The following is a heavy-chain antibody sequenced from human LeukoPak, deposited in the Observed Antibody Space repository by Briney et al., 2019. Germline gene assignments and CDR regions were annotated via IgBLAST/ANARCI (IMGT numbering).Heavy chain of an antibody. CDR3: ARDRSYGYSDY. Sequence: GGSLRLSCAASGFTFSDYYMSWVRQAPGKGLEWVSYISSSGSTKYYADSVKGRFTISRDNAKNSLYLQMNSLRAEDTAVYYCARDRSYGYSDYWGQGTLVTVSS. V-gene: IGHV3-11*01. J-gene: IGHJ4*02. D-gene: IGHD5-18*01. CDR1: GFTFSDYY. CDR2: ISSSGSTK.